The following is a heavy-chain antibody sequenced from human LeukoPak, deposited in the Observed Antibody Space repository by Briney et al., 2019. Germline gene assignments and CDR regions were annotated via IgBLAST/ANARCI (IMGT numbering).Heavy chain of an antibody. V-gene: IGHV3-33*06. CDR1: GFTFSSYG. D-gene: IGHD5-24*01. CDR3: AKGQGYNPDNFDY. CDR2: IWYDGSNK. J-gene: IGHJ4*02. Sequence: GGSLRLSCAASGFTFSSYGMHWVRQAPGKGLEWVAVIWYDGSNKYYADSVKGRFTISRDNSKNTLYLQMNSLRAEDTAVYYCAKGQGYNPDNFDYWGQGTLVTVSS.